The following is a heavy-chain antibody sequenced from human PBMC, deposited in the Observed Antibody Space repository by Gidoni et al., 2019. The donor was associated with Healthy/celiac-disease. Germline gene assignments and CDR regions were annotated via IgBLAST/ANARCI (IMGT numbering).Heavy chain of an antibody. CDR1: GGSISSYY. CDR3: ARGLVAYSYGSNHFDY. CDR2: IYASGST. J-gene: IGHJ4*02. D-gene: IGHD5-18*01. V-gene: IGHV4-4*07. Sequence: QVQLQESGTGLVKPSETLSRTGTVAGGSISSYYWRWIRQPAGKGLEWIGRIYASGSTNSHPSLKRRVTMSVDTSKNQFSLTLSSVTAADTAVYYCARGLVAYSYGSNHFDYWGQGTLVTVSS.